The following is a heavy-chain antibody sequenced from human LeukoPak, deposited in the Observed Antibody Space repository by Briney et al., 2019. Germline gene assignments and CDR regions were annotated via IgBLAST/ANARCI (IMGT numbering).Heavy chain of an antibody. V-gene: IGHV4-4*07. CDR1: GGSISSYY. CDR2: IYTSGST. CDR3: ARGISYSSSPHFDY. D-gene: IGHD6-6*01. J-gene: IGHJ4*02. Sequence: SETLSLTCTVSGGSISSYYWSWIRQPAGKGLEWIGRIYTSGSTNYNPSLKSRVTMSVDTSKNQFSLKLSSVTAADTAVYYCARGISYSSSPHFDYWGQGTLVTVSS.